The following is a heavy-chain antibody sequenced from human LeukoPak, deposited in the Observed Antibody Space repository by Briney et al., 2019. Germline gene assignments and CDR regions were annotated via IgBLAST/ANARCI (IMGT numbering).Heavy chain of an antibody. CDR3: ASTLTTPYYYYGMDV. J-gene: IGHJ6*02. D-gene: IGHD4-17*01. Sequence: GGSLRLSCAASGFTVSSNYMSWVRQAPGKGLEWVSVIYSGGSTYYADSVKGRFTISRDNSKNTLYLQMNSLRAEDTAVYYCASTLTTPYYYYGMDVWGQGTTVTVSS. V-gene: IGHV3-66*01. CDR1: GFTVSSNY. CDR2: IYSGGST.